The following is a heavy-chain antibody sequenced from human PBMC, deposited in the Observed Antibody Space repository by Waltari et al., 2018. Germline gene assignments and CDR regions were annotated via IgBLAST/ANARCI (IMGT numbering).Heavy chain of an antibody. CDR2: VSYSGTT. Sequence: QLQLQESGPRLVRPSETLSPISRVSGVSLTSIIHYWAWIRQSPGQGLELIGTVSYSGTTYISPSLKSRVSVSRDTSKNQVSLILGSVTAADMAVYYCATYIGASVGTAAFDVWGQGTMVTVSS. CDR1: GVSLTSIIHY. D-gene: IGHD5-12*01. CDR3: ATYIGASVGTAAFDV. J-gene: IGHJ3*01. V-gene: IGHV4-39*01.